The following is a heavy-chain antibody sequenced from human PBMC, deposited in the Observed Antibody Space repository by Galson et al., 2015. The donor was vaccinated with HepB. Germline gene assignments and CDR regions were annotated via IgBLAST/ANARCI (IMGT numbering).Heavy chain of an antibody. CDR1: GLTFSDYW. CDR2: IIKDGNEE. J-gene: IGHJ4*02. V-gene: IGHV3-7*01. CDR3: VADYIGF. Sequence: SLRLSCATSGLTFSDYWMSWVRQTPGEGLEWVANIIKDGNEEYYVDSVKGRFTISRDNAKNSLYLQMNSLRVEDTAVYSCVADYIGFWGQGTLVTVSS.